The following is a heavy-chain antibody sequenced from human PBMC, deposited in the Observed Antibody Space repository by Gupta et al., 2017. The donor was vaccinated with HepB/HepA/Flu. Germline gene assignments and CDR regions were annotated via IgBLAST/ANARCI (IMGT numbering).Heavy chain of an antibody. CDR3: ARLVDSGYDSVFDY. CDR2: INAGNGNT. J-gene: IGHJ4*02. D-gene: IGHD5-12*01. V-gene: IGHV1-3*01. CDR1: GYTFTSYA. Sequence: QVQLVQSGAEVKKPGASVKVSCKASGYTFTSYAMHWVRQAPGQRLEWMGWINAGNGNTKYSQKFQGRVTITRDTSASTAYMELSSLRSEDTAVYYCARLVDSGYDSVFDYWGQGTLVTVSS.